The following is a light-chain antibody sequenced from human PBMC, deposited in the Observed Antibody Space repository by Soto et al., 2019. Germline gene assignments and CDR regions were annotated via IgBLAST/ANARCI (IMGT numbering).Light chain of an antibody. CDR1: ASNTGSNF. Sequence: QSVLTQPPSVSAASGQKVSISCSGSASNTGSNFVSWYQQLPGMAPKLLIYDNNRRPSGIPDRFSGSKSGTSATLDISGLQTGDEADYYCGTWDRSLNIYVFGTGTKVTVL. J-gene: IGLJ1*01. CDR3: GTWDRSLNIYV. CDR2: DNN. V-gene: IGLV1-51*01.